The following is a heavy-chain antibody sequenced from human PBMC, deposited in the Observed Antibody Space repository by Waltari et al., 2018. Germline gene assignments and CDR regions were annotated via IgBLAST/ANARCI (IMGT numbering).Heavy chain of an antibody. CDR1: GFPFRRHR. D-gene: IGHD5-12*01. Sequence: EVQLVESGGGLVKPGGSLRLSCVAAGFPFRRHRMNWFRQAPGKGLEWVSSISSDGSYVYYGDSAKGRFTISRDNAKNSLYLEVSSLRVDDTAVYSCARVSAEMAFDQWGQGTLVTVSS. CDR3: ARVSAEMAFDQ. CDR2: ISSDGSYV. V-gene: IGHV3-21*01. J-gene: IGHJ4*02.